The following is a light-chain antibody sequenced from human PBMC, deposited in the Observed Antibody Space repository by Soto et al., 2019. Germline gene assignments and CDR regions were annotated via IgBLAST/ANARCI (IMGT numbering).Light chain of an antibody. V-gene: IGKV3-20*01. J-gene: IGKJ1*01. CDR1: QSVSSNY. CDR3: QQYGGSPRT. CDR2: GAS. Sequence: EIVLTQSPDTLSLSPGDRATLSCRASQSVSSNYLAWYQQKLGQAPRLLLYGASSRATGIPDRFSGSGSGTDFTLTISRLEPEDFAVYYCQQYGGSPRTFGQGTKVEI.